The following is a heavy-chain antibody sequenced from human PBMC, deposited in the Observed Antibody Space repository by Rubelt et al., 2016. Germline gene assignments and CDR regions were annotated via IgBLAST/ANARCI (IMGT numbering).Heavy chain of an antibody. D-gene: IGHD5-24*01. CDR1: GFSLNNARMG. CDR2: IFSNDEK. J-gene: IGHJ1*01. V-gene: IGHV2-26*01. CDR3: ARVESRDDYNRKDFQH. Sequence: QVTLKESGPVLVKPTETLTLTCTVSGFSLNNARMGVSWIRQPPGKALEWLAHIFSNDEKSYSTFLKSRLSISKETSKSQVVLTMTNMDPVDTATYYCARVESRDDYNRKDFQHWGQGTLVTVSS.